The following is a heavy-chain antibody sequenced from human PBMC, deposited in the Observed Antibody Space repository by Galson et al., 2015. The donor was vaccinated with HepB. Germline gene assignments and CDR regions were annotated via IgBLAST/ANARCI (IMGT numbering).Heavy chain of an antibody. CDR3: ARDGATAGSSLLDYGMDV. Sequence: SVKVSCKASGYTFTSHFFHWVRQAPGQGLEWMGIINPNGGSTRYAQKFQGRVSMTRDTSTSTVYMELSSLRSEDTAVYYCARDGATAGSSLLDYGMDVWGQGTTVTVSS. V-gene: IGHV1-46*01. CDR2: INPNGGST. D-gene: IGHD6-13*01. CDR1: GYTFTSHF. J-gene: IGHJ6*02.